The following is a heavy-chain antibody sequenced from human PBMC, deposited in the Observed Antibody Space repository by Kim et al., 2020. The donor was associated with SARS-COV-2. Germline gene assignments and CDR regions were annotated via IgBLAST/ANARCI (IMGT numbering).Heavy chain of an antibody. V-gene: IGHV3-23*01. Sequence: AESVKGRFTISRDNSKNTLYLQMNSLRAEDTAVYYCAKDLVVYYYYGMDVWGQGTTVTVSS. D-gene: IGHD2-21*01. J-gene: IGHJ6*02. CDR3: AKDLVVYYYYGMDV.